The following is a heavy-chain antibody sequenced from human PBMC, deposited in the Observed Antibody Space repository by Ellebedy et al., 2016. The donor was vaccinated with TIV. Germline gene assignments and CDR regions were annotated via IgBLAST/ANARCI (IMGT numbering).Heavy chain of an antibody. CDR2: ISAYNGNT. V-gene: IGHV1-18*01. CDR3: ETSLTPATYNYYGLDV. CDR1: VYNFTTYG. J-gene: IGHJ6*02. Sequence: ASVQVSCKASVYNFTTYGIIWVRQPPGHGLEWMGWISAYNGNTKYPQKFQGIVTMTTDTSTSTVYTEVRSLRSDDTAVYYCETSLTPATYNYYGLDVWGQGTTVTVSS. D-gene: IGHD6-25*01.